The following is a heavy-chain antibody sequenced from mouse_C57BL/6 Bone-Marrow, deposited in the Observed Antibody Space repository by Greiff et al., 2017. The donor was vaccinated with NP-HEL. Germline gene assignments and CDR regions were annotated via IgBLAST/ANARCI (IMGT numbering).Heavy chain of an antibody. CDR2: ISSGSSTI. CDR1: GFTFSDYG. D-gene: IGHD2-3*01. V-gene: IGHV5-17*01. Sequence: EVKLMESGGGLVKPGGSLKLSCAASGFTFSDYGMHWVRQAPEKGLEWVAYISSGSSTIYYADTVKGRFTISRDNAKNTLFLQMTSLRSEDTAMYYCARCGYSWFAYWGQGTLVTVSA. J-gene: IGHJ3*01. CDR3: ARCGYSWFAY.